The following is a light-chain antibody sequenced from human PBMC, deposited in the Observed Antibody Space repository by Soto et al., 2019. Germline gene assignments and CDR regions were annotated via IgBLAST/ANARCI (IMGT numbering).Light chain of an antibody. Sequence: QSALTQPRSVSGSPGQSVTISSTGTSSDVGGYNFVSWYPQHPGKAPKLMIYDVSKRPSGVPDRFSGYKSGNTASLTISGLQAEDEADYYCCSYAGSYTWLFGGGNKLTVL. CDR2: DVS. CDR1: SSDVGGYNF. V-gene: IGLV2-11*01. CDR3: CSYAGSYTWL. J-gene: IGLJ3*02.